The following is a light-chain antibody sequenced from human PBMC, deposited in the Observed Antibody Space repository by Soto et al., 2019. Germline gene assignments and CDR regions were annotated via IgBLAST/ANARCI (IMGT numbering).Light chain of an antibody. CDR1: QSVRTN. V-gene: IGKV3-15*01. J-gene: IGKJ4*01. CDR2: AAS. Sequence: EVVVTQSPAPLSVSLGGRATLSCRASQSVRTNLAWYQQKPGQAPRLLIYAASTRATGIPARFSGSGSGTEFTLTITSLQSEDFAVYYGQQYNNWPPLTFGGGTKVEIK. CDR3: QQYNNWPPLT.